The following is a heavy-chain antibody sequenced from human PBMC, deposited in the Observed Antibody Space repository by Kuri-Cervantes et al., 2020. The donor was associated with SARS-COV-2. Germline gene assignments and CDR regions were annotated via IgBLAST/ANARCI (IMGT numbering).Heavy chain of an antibody. Sequence: KVSCKGSGYSFTSYWIGWVRQMPGKGLEWRGIIYPGDSDTRYSPSFQGQVTIPADKSISTAYLQWSSLKASDTAMYYCAGTGSGYDSVYYYYGMDVWGQGTTVTVSS. J-gene: IGHJ6*02. V-gene: IGHV5-51*01. CDR2: IYPGDSDT. D-gene: IGHD5-12*01. CDR1: GYSFTSYW. CDR3: AGTGSGYDSVYYYYGMDV.